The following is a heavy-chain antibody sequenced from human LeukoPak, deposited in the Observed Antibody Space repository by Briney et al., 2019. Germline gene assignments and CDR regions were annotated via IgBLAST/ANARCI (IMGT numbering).Heavy chain of an antibody. J-gene: IGHJ4*02. CDR2: IGSSSTTI. Sequence: GGSLRLSCAASGFTFRIFGLNWVRQAPGKGPEWVSYIGSSSTTIYYADSVKGRFTISRDNAKNSLYLQMNSLRAEDTAMYYCAREPFGSGSYPLDYWGQGTLVTVSS. V-gene: IGHV3-48*01. CDR3: AREPFGSGSYPLDY. D-gene: IGHD3-10*01. CDR1: GFTFRIFG.